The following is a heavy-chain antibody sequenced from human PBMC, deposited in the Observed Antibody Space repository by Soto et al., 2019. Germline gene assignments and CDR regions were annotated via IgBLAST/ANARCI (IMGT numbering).Heavy chain of an antibody. V-gene: IGHV3-30*18. J-gene: IGHJ4*02. CDR3: AKFPLRQLTPYDY. CDR1: GFTFSSYG. Sequence: GGSLRLSCAASGFTFSSYGMHWVRQAPGKGLEWVAVISYDGSNKYYADSVKGRFTISRDNSKNTLYLQMNSLRAEDTTVYYCAKFPLRQLTPYDYWGQGTLVTVSS. D-gene: IGHD6-6*01. CDR2: ISYDGSNK.